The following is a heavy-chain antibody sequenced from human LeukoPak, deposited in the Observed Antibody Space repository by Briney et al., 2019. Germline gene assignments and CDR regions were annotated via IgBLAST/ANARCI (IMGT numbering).Heavy chain of an antibody. V-gene: IGHV4-39*01. CDR3: AIQYTIFGGGGIDY. J-gene: IGHJ4*02. Sequence: LSLTCTVSGGSISSSSYYWGWIRQPPGKGLEWSASIYYSGSTYYNPSLKSRATISVDTSKNQFSLKLSSVAAADTAVYYCAIQYTIFGGGGIDYWGQGTLVTVSS. CDR2: IYYSGST. D-gene: IGHD3-3*01. CDR1: GGSISSSSYY.